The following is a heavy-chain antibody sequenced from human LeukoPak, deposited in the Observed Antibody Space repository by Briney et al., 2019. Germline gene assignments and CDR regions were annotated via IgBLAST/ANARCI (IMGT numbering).Heavy chain of an antibody. D-gene: IGHD2-21*02. V-gene: IGHV3-23*01. CDR3: AKAGCTTTNCYSNS. CDR2: ISGGSDST. J-gene: IGHJ4*02. CDR1: GITFSDYA. Sequence: PGGSLRLSCEVSGITFSDYAMNWVRQAPGKGLEWVSVISGGSDSTYYADSVKGRFTISRDNSKNTLYLQMSSLRGDDTAIYYCAKAGCTTTNCYSNSWGQGTLVTVSA.